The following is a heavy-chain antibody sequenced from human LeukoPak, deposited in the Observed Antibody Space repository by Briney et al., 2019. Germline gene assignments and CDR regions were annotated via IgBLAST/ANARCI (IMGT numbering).Heavy chain of an antibody. CDR1: GFTFSSYS. Sequence: GGSLRLSCAASGFTFSSYSMNWVRQAPGKGLEWVSYIISSSSTIYYADSVKGRFTISRDNAKNSLYLQMNSLRADDTAVYYCARDRAGGRYYYGMDVWGLGTTVTVSS. CDR3: ARDRAGGRYYYGMDV. D-gene: IGHD3-16*02. J-gene: IGHJ6*02. CDR2: IISSSSTI. V-gene: IGHV3-48*04.